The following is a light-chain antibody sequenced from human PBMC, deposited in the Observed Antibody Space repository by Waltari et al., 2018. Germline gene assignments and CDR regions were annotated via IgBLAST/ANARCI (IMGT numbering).Light chain of an antibody. V-gene: IGLV2-8*01. CDR2: AVN. J-gene: IGLJ3*02. CDR1: RRDVGGYNH. CDR3: SSYADSDICV. Sequence: QSALPQPPPASGSPGQSVAISCTGTRRDVGGYNHVFWYQQHTGKAPTLMIYAVNTRPSRVPVRVSSSRSGDTPTLTVSELQAEDEAVYYCSSYADSDICVFGGGTRLTVL.